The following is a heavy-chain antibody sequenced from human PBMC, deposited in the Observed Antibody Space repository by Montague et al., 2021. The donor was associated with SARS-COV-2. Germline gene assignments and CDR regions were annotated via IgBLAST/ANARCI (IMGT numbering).Heavy chain of an antibody. J-gene: IGHJ5*02. CDR2: IYTSGST. CDR1: IGSISGGSYY. Sequence: SLSLTCTVSIGSISGGSYYWSWIRQPAGKGLVWIGRIYTSGSTNYNPSLKSPVTISVDASKNQFSLKLSSVTAADTAVYYCAREGYSIGWNGLHGFDPWGQGTLVTVSS. D-gene: IGHD6-25*01. CDR3: AREGYSIGWNGLHGFDP. V-gene: IGHV4-61*02.